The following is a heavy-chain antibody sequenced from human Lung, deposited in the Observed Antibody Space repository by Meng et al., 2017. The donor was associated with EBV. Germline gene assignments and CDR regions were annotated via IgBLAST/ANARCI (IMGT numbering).Heavy chain of an antibody. V-gene: IGHV4-4*02. D-gene: IGHD6-13*01. J-gene: IGHJ5*02. CDR3: ARVAAAGNEWFDP. CDR2: IYHSGST. CDR1: GGSISSINW. Sequence: GQVRDSGPGLGKPSEPLYPPCAVSGGSISSINWWTWVRQPPGKGLEWIGEIYHSGSTNYNPSLKSRVTISVDKSKNQFSLKLSSVTAADTAVYYCARVAAAGNEWFDPWGQGTLVTVSS.